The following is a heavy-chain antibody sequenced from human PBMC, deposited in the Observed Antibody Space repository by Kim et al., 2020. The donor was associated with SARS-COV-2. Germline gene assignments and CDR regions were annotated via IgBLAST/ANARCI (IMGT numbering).Heavy chain of an antibody. J-gene: IGHJ4*02. CDR1: GFTFGDYA. CDR3: TRECSSTSCYTGGFDY. CDR2: IRSKAYGGTT. Sequence: GGSLRLSCTASGFTFGDYAMSWVRQAPGKGLEWVGFIRSKAYGGTTEYAASVKGRFTISRDDSKSIAYLQMNSLKTEDTAVYYCTRECSSTSCYTGGFDYWVQGTLVTVSS. V-gene: IGHV3-49*04. D-gene: IGHD2-2*02.